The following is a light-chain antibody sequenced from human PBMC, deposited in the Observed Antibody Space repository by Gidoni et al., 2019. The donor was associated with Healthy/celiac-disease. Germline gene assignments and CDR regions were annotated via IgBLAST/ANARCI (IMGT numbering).Light chain of an antibody. CDR1: SGINVGTYR. Sequence: QAVLTQPSSLSASPGASASLTCTLRSGINVGTYRIYWYQQKPGSHPQYLLKYKSDSDKQQGSGVPSRFSGSKDASANAGILLISGLQSDDEADYYCMIWHSSAWVFGGGTKLTVL. CDR3: MIWHSSAWV. V-gene: IGLV5-45*03. CDR2: YKSDSDK. J-gene: IGLJ3*02.